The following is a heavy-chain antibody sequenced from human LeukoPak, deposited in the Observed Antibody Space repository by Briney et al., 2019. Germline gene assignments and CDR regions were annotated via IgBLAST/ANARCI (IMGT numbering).Heavy chain of an antibody. CDR1: GFTFSSYA. D-gene: IGHD3-3*01. CDR2: ISGSGGST. CDR3: AKEPSYDFWSGYYRHY. J-gene: IGHJ4*02. Sequence: GGSLRLSCAASGFTFSSYAMSWVRQAPGKGLEWVSAISGSGGSTYYADSVKGRFTISRDNSKNTLYLQMNSLRAEDTAVYYCAKEPSYDFWSGYYRHYWGQGTLVTVSS. V-gene: IGHV3-23*01.